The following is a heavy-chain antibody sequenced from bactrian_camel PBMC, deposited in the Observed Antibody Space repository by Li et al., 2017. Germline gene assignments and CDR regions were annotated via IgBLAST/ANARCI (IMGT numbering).Heavy chain of an antibody. Sequence: HVKLVESGGGSAQAGGSLRFSCAASGSQNCMGWFRQVVGQEQEGVATIYIGTGFPVYADAVKGRFTISQDNAKNTVFLQMDRLTTEDTAMYYCAQGPWLGWPPAATDFAYWGQGTQVTVS. D-gene: IGHD1*01. CDR1: GSQNC. V-gene: IGHV3S54*01. CDR2: IYIGTGFP. CDR3: AQGPWLGWPPAATDFAY. J-gene: IGHJ4*01.